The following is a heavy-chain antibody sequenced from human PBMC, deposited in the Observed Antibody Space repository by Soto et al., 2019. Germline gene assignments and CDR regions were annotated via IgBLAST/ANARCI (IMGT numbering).Heavy chain of an antibody. CDR2: ITGTSVRT. J-gene: IGHJ4*02. CDR1: GFTFSTYA. Sequence: EVQLLESGGGVVQPGGSLRLSCAASGFTFSTYAMSWVRQAPGTGLEWVSGITGTSVRTYYADSVQGRFTISRDNSKNSLFLQMHSLRAEDSALSFCVKLRGWLGLGANTGMDFDSWGQGTLVTVSS. CDR3: VKLRGWLGLGANTGMDFDS. D-gene: IGHD1-26*01. V-gene: IGHV3-23*01.